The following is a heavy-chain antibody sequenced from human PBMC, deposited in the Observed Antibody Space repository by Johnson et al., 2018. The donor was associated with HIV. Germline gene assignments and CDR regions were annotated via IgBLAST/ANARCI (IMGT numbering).Heavy chain of an antibody. CDR3: TTVDGSGSYGFGSNDAFDI. Sequence: VQLVESGGGLVKPGGSLRLSCAASGFTFSNAWMSWVRQAPGKGLEWVGRIKSKTDGGTTDYAAPVKGRFTISRDDSKNTLYLQMNSLNTEDTAVYYCTTVDGSGSYGFGSNDAFDIWGQGTMVTVSS. V-gene: IGHV3-15*01. D-gene: IGHD3-10*01. J-gene: IGHJ3*02. CDR1: GFTFSNAW. CDR2: IKSKTDGGTT.